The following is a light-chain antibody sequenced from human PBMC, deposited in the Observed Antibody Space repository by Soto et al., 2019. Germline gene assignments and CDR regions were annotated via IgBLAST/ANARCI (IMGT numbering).Light chain of an antibody. CDR1: QSVGTS. V-gene: IGKV3-11*01. Sequence: IVMTQSPATLSLSPGDRATHSCRASQSVGTSLAWYKQQPGQAPRLLIHDAAYRASGIPERFRGSGSGTAFSLSISSLEPDDFAVYYCQHRSSWPRSFGRGTKVEV. CDR3: QHRSSWPRS. J-gene: IGKJ1*01. CDR2: DAA.